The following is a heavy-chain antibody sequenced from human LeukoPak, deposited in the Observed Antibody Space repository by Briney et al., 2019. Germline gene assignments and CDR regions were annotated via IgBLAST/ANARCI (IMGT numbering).Heavy chain of an antibody. CDR2: INHGGST. CDR3: ARVRAFRPNVASAYYYYMDV. V-gene: IGHV4-34*01. D-gene: IGHD2-2*01. Sequence: SETLSLTCAVYGGSLTSYSWSWVRQSPGKVLEWIGEINHGGSTNYNPSLKSRVTISLDTSENQFSLRLSSVTAADTAVFYCARVRAFRPNVASAYYYYMDVWRKGTTVTVSS. CDR1: GGSLTSYS. J-gene: IGHJ6*03.